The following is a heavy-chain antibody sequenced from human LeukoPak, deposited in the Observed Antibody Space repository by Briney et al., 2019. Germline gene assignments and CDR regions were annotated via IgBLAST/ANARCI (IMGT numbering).Heavy chain of an antibody. V-gene: IGHV1-18*01. CDR1: GYNFILHG. J-gene: IGHJ4*02. D-gene: IGHD4-17*01. CDR3: VRDEDYGIYVNFDF. Sequence: ASVKVSCKASGYNFILHGISWVRQAPGQGLEWMGWISTYNGNTNYAQKLQGRVTMTTDTSTSTAYMELRSLRSGDTAVYYCVRDEDYGIYVNFDFWGQGALVTVSS. CDR2: ISTYNGNT.